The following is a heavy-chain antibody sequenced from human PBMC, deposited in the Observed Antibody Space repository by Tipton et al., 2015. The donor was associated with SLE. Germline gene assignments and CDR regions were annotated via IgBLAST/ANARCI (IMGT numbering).Heavy chain of an antibody. Sequence: QSGAEVKKPGASVKVSCKASGYTFATYGITWVRQAPGQGLEWMGWISAYNGNTDYVQKFQDRVTMTTDTSTSTAYMELRSLISDDTAVYYCARERASGVVPPVPYYYGMDVWGQGTTVTVSS. D-gene: IGHD2-2*01. J-gene: IGHJ6*02. CDR2: ISAYNGNT. CDR1: GYTFATYG. V-gene: IGHV1-18*01. CDR3: ARERASGVVPPVPYYYGMDV.